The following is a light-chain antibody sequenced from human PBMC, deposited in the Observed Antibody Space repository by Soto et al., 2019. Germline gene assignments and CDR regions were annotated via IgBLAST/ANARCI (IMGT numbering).Light chain of an antibody. CDR2: AAS. Sequence: DIQMTQSPSSLSASVGDRVTITCRASQSISSYLNWYQQKPGKATKLLLYAASSLQSVVPSRFSGSGSGTDFTLTISSLQPEDFATYYCQQSYSTQYTFGQGTKLEIK. V-gene: IGKV1-39*01. CDR3: QQSYSTQYT. CDR1: QSISSY. J-gene: IGKJ2*01.